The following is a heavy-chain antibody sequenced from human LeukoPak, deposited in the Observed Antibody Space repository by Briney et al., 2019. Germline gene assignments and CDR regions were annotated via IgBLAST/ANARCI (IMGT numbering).Heavy chain of an antibody. Sequence: AGGSLRLSCAASGFSFSGYSMNWVRQAPGKGLDWVSYISSGSRTIFYAESVKGRFTISRDNAKNLLYLEMNSLRAEDTAVYYCANAPTMVRGDTAALDYWGQGTLVTVSS. D-gene: IGHD3-10*01. CDR1: GFSFSGYS. V-gene: IGHV3-48*04. CDR2: ISSGSRTI. CDR3: ANAPTMVRGDTAALDY. J-gene: IGHJ4*02.